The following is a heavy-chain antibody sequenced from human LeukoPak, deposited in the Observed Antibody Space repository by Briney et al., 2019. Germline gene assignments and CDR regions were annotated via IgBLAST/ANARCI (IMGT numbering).Heavy chain of an antibody. CDR3: TTTPLWFGELDNHYYGMDV. D-gene: IGHD3-10*01. Sequence: GGSLRLSCAASGFTFSNAWMSWVRQAPGKGLEWVGRIKSKTDGGTTDYAAPVKGRFTISRDDSKNTLYLQMNSLKTEDTAVYYCTTTPLWFGELDNHYYGMDVWGKGTTVTVSS. CDR1: GFTFSNAW. CDR2: IKSKTDGGTT. V-gene: IGHV3-15*01. J-gene: IGHJ6*04.